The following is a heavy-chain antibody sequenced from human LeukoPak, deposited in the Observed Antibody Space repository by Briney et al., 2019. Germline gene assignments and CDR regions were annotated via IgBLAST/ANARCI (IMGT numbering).Heavy chain of an antibody. Sequence: SETLSLTCIVSGGSISNYYWSWIRQPPGKGLEWIGYIYYSGSTNYNPSLKSRVTISVDTSKNQFSLKLSSVTAADTAVYYCARHYDSSGYYSYYFDYWGQGTLVTVSS. CDR2: IYYSGST. J-gene: IGHJ4*02. V-gene: IGHV4-59*01. CDR1: GGSISNYY. CDR3: ARHYDSSGYYSYYFDY. D-gene: IGHD3-22*01.